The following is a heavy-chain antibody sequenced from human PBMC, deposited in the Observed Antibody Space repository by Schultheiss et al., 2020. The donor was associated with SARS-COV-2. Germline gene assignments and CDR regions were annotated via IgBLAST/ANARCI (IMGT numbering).Heavy chain of an antibody. V-gene: IGHV3-23*01. Sequence: GGSLRLSCAASGFTFDDYGMSWVRQAPGKGLEWVSAISGSGGSTYYADSVKGRFTISRDNSKNTLYLQMNSLRAEDTAVYYCARAPTQLANGWGQGTLVTVSS. CDR2: ISGSGGST. CDR3: ARAPTQLANG. D-gene: IGHD6-6*01. J-gene: IGHJ4*02. CDR1: GFTFDDYG.